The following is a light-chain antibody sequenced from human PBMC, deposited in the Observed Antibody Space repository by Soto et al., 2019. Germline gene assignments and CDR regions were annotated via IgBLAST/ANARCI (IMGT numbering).Light chain of an antibody. J-gene: IGKJ1*01. V-gene: IGKV1-5*01. Sequence: DIPMTQSPSTLSASVGDRVTITCRASQSITNRLAWYQQKPGKAPKVLIYDASNLEYGVPSRFSGSGFGTEFILTISSLQPDDFATYYCQHYGGMWTFGQGTKVEMK. CDR3: QHYGGMWT. CDR1: QSITNR. CDR2: DAS.